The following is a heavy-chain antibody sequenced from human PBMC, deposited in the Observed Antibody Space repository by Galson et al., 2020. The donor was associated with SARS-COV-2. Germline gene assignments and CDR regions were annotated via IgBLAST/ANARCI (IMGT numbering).Heavy chain of an antibody. Sequence: GGSLRLSCAASGFTFSSYAMSWVRQAPGKGLEWVSAISGSGGSTYYADSVKGRFTISRDNSKNTLYLQMNSLRAEDTAVYYCAKEALGSSWTWGDFDYWGQGTLVTVSS. CDR2: ISGSGGST. V-gene: IGHV3-23*01. D-gene: IGHD6-6*01. CDR1: GFTFSSYA. J-gene: IGHJ4*02. CDR3: AKEALGSSWTWGDFDY.